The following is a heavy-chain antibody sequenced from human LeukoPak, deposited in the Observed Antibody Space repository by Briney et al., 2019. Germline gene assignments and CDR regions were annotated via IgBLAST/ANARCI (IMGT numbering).Heavy chain of an antibody. J-gene: IGHJ4*02. Sequence: SVTVSCKASGGTFSSYATSWVRQAPGQGLEWMGGIIPIFGTANYAQKFQGRVTITADESTSTAYMELSSLRSEDTAVYYCARALPYYDILTGYPVFDYWGQGTLVTVSS. D-gene: IGHD3-9*01. CDR3: ARALPYYDILTGYPVFDY. CDR1: GGTFSSYA. CDR2: IIPIFGTA. V-gene: IGHV1-69*13.